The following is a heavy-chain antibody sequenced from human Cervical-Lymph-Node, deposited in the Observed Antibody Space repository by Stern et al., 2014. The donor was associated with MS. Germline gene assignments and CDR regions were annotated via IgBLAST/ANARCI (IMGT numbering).Heavy chain of an antibody. J-gene: IGHJ5*02. CDR1: GYTFTSYA. V-gene: IGHV1-3*01. D-gene: IGHD4-17*01. CDR3: AREDGDDYGDKGSNWFDP. CDR2: INAGNGNT. Sequence: QVQLVQSGAEVKKPGASVKVSCKASGYTFTSYAMHWVRQAPGQRLEWMGWINAGNGNTKYSQKFQGRVTITRDTSASTAYMELSSLRSEDTAVYYCAREDGDDYGDKGSNWFDPWGQGTLVTVSS.